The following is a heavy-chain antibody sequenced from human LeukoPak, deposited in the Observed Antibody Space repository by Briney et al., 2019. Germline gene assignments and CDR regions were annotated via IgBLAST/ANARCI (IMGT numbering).Heavy chain of an antibody. V-gene: IGHV5-51*01. CDR3: ARTYSSSWYYFDN. Sequence: GESLKISCKGSGYSFISYWIGWVRQMPGKGLEWMGIIYPGDSDSRYSPSFQGQVTISADKSTSTAYLQRSSLKASDTAMYYCARTYSSSWYYFDNWGQGTLVTVSS. CDR2: IYPGDSDS. CDR1: GYSFISYW. D-gene: IGHD6-13*01. J-gene: IGHJ4*02.